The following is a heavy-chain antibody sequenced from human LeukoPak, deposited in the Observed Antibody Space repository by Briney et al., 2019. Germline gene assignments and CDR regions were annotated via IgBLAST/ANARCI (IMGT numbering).Heavy chain of an antibody. Sequence: GGSLRLSCAASGFTFSNYAMSWVRQAPGKGLEWVSVIGTIPGVTYYIESVKGRFTISRDNSKNTVYLQMNNLRADDTALYFCAKAADTNYFRYGDYWGQGTLVTVSS. CDR2: IGTIPGVT. V-gene: IGHV3-23*01. CDR3: AKAADTNYFRYGDY. J-gene: IGHJ4*02. CDR1: GFTFSNYA. D-gene: IGHD1-7*01.